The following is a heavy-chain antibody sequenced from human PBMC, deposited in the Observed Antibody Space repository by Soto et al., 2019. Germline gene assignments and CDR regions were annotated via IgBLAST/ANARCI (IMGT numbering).Heavy chain of an antibody. J-gene: IGHJ4*02. Sequence: SETLSLTCTASGDSISSTHYYWGWIRQPPGKGLEWIGSIYYTGSTYYNPSLKSRVTISVGTSKNQFSLKLSSVTAADTAVYYCARSPKRAWTYGYSFDHWGQGTQVTVSS. D-gene: IGHD3-16*01. V-gene: IGHV4-39*01. CDR3: ARSPKRAWTYGYSFDH. CDR1: GDSISSTHYY. CDR2: IYYTGST.